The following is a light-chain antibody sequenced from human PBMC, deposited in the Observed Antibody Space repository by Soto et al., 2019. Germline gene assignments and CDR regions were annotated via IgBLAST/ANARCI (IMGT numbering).Light chain of an antibody. CDR2: AAS. V-gene: IGKV1-9*01. J-gene: IGKJ1*01. CDR3: QQYGSSSWT. CDR1: QVISTS. Sequence: DIQLTQSPSFLSPSIGESVTITCRASQVISTSLAWYQVKPGKAPKLLIYAASTLESGVPSRFSGSGSGTDLTLTISRLEPEDFAVYYCQQYGSSSWTFGQGTKVDI.